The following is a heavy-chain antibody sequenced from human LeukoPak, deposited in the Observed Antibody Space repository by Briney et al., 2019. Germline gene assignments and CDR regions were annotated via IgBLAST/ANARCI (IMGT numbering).Heavy chain of an antibody. Sequence: GGSLRLSCAGSGITLSSYWMSWVRQAPGKGLEWVANIKQDASEKYFVDSLRGRFTISRDNAKNSLFLQMNSLRAEDTAVYYCVRDQGAFDMWGHGTMVPVSS. CDR2: IKQDASEK. CDR1: GITLSSYW. V-gene: IGHV3-7*05. J-gene: IGHJ3*02. CDR3: VRDQGAFDM.